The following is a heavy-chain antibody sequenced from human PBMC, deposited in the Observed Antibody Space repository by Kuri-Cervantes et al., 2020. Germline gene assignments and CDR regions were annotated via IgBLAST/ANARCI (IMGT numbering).Heavy chain of an antibody. CDR3: ARSRDYYDSGVVPWFDP. CDR2: IYYSGST. J-gene: IGHJ5*02. Sequence: SETLSLTCTVSGGSISSYYWSWIRQLPGKGLEWIGYIYYSGSTNYNPSLKSRVTISVDTSKNQFSLKLSSVTAADTAVYYCARSRDYYDSGVVPWFDPWGQGTLVTVSS. CDR1: GGSISSYY. D-gene: IGHD3-22*01. V-gene: IGHV4-59*12.